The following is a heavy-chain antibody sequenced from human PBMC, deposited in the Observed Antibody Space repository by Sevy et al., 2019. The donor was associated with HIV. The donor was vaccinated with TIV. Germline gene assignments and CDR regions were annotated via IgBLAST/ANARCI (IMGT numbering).Heavy chain of an antibody. CDR1: GFTFSNAW. D-gene: IGHD1-26*01. CDR2: IKSKTDGGTT. J-gene: IGHJ4*02. CDR3: TTDWTKRGLSELLDY. V-gene: IGHV3-15*01. Sequence: GGSLRLSCAASGFTFSNAWMSGVRQAPGKGLEWVGRIKSKTDGGTTDYAAPVKGRFTISRDDSKNKLYLQMNSLKAEDTAIYYCTTDWTKRGLSELLDYWGQGTLVTVSS.